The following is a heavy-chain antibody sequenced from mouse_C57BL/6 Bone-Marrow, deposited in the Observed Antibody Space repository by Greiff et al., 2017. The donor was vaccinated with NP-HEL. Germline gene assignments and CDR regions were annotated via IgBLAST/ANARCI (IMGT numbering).Heavy chain of an antibody. J-gene: IGHJ2*01. CDR1: GYTFTSYW. CDR3: ARNPITMRDYFDY. CDR2: IDPSDSYT. Sequence: QVQLQQPGAELVKPGASVKLSCKASGYTFTSYWMQWVKQRPGQGLEWIGEIDPSDSYTNYNQKFKGKATLTVDSSSSTAYMQLSSLTSEDSAVYYCARNPITMRDYFDYWGQGTTLTVSS. D-gene: IGHD1-1*02. V-gene: IGHV1-50*01.